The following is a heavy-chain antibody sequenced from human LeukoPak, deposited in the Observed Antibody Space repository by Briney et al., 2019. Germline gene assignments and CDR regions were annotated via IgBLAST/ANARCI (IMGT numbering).Heavy chain of an antibody. D-gene: IGHD4-17*01. J-gene: IGHJ4*02. CDR2: ISSSSYI. Sequence: EGSLRLSCAASGFTFSSYSMNWVRQAPGKGLEWVSSISSSSYIYYADSVKGRFTISRDNAKNSLYLQMNSLRAGDTAVYYCARDRNDYGDHKGLDYWGQGTLDTVSS. CDR1: GFTFSSYS. V-gene: IGHV3-21*01. CDR3: ARDRNDYGDHKGLDY.